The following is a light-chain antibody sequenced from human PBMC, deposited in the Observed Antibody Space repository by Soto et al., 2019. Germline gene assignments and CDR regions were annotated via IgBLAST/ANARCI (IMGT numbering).Light chain of an antibody. J-gene: IGLJ1*01. V-gene: IGLV2-14*03. CDR3: SSYTSSSTRV. CDR1: SSDVGAYDY. CDR2: EVT. Sequence: QSALTQPASVSESPGQSIAISCTGTSSDVGAYDYVSWYQQHPDKAPKLIIYEVTNRPSGVSNRFSGSKSVNTATLTISGLQAEDEADYYCSSYTSSSTRVFGTGTKVTVL.